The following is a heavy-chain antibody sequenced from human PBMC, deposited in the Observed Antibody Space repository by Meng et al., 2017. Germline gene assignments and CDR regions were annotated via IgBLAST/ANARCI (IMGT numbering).Heavy chain of an antibody. J-gene: IGHJ4*02. Sequence: EVQLVESGGFVVQPGGSLRLSCAASGFTFDDYTMHWVRQAPGKGLEWVSLISWDGGSTYYADSVKGRFTISRDNSKNTLYLQMNSLRAEDTAVYYCARGGSYYSYWGQGTLVTVSS. CDR3: ARGGSYYSY. CDR1: GFTFDDYT. CDR2: ISWDGGST. D-gene: IGHD1-26*01. V-gene: IGHV3-43*01.